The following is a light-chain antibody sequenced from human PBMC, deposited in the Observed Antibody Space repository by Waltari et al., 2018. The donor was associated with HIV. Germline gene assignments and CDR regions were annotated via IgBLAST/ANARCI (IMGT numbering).Light chain of an antibody. V-gene: IGLV2-14*01. CDR1: NSDIGVYNF. CDR2: EVS. J-gene: IGLJ3*02. CDR3: SSYRNSRTWV. Sequence: QSALTQPASVSGSPGQWITISCTGTNSDIGVYNFFSWYQQHPGKAPKLIIFEVSNRPSGVSDRFSGSKSGNTASLTISGLQAEDEADYYCSSYRNSRTWVFGGGTKLTVL.